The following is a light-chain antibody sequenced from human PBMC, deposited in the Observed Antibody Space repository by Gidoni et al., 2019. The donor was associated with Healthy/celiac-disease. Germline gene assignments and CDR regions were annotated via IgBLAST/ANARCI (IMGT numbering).Light chain of an antibody. CDR1: QSISSW. V-gene: IGKV1-5*01. Sequence: DIQMTQSPSTLSASVGDRVNITCRASQSISSWLAWYQQKPGKAPKLLIYDASSLERGVPSRFSGSGSGTEFTLTISSLQPDDFATYYCQQYNSYWTFGQGTKVEIK. CDR2: DAS. J-gene: IGKJ1*01. CDR3: QQYNSYWT.